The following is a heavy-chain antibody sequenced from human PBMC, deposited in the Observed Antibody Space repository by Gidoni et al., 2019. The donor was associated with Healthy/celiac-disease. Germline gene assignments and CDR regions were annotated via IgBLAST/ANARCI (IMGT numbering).Heavy chain of an antibody. V-gene: IGHV3-7*01. CDR3: ARDNYYYDSSGHNFDY. Sequence: EVQLVESGGGLVQPGGSLRLSCAASGSTFSSYWMSWVRQAPGKGLEWVANIKQDGSEKYYVDSVKGRFTISRDNAKNSLYLQMNSLRAEDTAVYYCARDNYYYDSSGHNFDYWGQGTLVTVSS. CDR1: GSTFSSYW. CDR2: IKQDGSEK. J-gene: IGHJ4*02. D-gene: IGHD3-22*01.